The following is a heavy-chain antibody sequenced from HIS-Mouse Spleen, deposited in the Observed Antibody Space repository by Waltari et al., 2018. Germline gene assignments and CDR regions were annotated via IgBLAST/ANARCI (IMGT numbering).Heavy chain of an antibody. J-gene: IGHJ2*01. D-gene: IGHD6-13*01. V-gene: IGHV4-39*07. CDR2: IYYSGST. Sequence: QLQLQESGPGLVKPSETLSLTCTVSGGSISSSSYYWGWIRQPPGKGLAGIGSIYYSGSTYYNPSLKSPVTISVDTSKNQFSLKLSSVTAADTAVYYCAREIPYSSSWYDWYFDLWGRGTLVTVSS. CDR1: GGSISSSSYY. CDR3: AREIPYSSSWYDWYFDL.